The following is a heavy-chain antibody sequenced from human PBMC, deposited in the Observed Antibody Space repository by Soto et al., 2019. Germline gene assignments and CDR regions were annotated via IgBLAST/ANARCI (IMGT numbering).Heavy chain of an antibody. CDR2: MSSYNGDT. CDR3: ARDRLGNVYYYGMDV. J-gene: IGHJ6*02. CDR1: GYTFINYG. V-gene: IGHV1-18*01. Sequence: GASVKVSCKASGYTFINYGINWVRQAPGQGLKWMGWMSSYNGDTKYAQNFQGRVTMTTDTSTGTAYMELRSLRSDDTAVYYCARDRLGNVYYYGMDVWGQGTTVTVSS. D-gene: IGHD1-1*01.